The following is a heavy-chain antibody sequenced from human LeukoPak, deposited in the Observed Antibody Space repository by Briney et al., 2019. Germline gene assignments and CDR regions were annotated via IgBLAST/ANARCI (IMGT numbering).Heavy chain of an antibody. V-gene: IGHV4-38-2*01. CDR2: IYHSGST. Sequence: PSETLSLTCAVSGYSISSGYYWGWIRQSPGKGLEWIGIIYHSGSTYYNPSLKSRVTISVDTSKNQFSLRVASVTAADTAVYYCARSHPYYDILTGYYALGYWGQGTLVTVSS. J-gene: IGHJ4*02. D-gene: IGHD3-9*01. CDR3: ARSHPYYDILTGYYALGY. CDR1: GYSISSGYY.